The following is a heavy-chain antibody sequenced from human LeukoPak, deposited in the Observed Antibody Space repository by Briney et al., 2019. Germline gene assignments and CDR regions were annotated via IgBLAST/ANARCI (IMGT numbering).Heavy chain of an antibody. CDR2: IREDGSEK. D-gene: IGHD3-22*01. V-gene: IGHV3-7*01. CDR1: GFTFSNYW. J-gene: IGHJ6*03. CDR3: ARSSYHSSWTINNFYHSMDA. Sequence: GGSVRLSCAASGFTFSNYWMTWVRQAPGKGLEWVAKIREDGSEKDYVDFVRGRFLISRDNAKNSVDLQMNSLRTEDTAVYYCARSSYHSSWTINNFYHSMDAWGTGNTVTVSS.